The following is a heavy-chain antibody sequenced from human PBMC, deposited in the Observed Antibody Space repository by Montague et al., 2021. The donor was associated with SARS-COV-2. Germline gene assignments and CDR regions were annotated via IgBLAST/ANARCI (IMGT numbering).Heavy chain of an antibody. J-gene: IGHJ4*02. V-gene: IGHV4-39*02. CDR1: GGSISSSNHY. D-gene: IGHD6-13*01. Sequence: SETLSLTCTVSGGSISSSNHYWGWLRQPPGRGLQWIGSISYTGSTYYNPSLKSRITISRDTSKNQFSLKLSSVTPEDRAVYYCARDPRYSLSWSFDYWGQGTLVTVSS. CDR3: ARDPRYSLSWSFDY. CDR2: ISYTGST.